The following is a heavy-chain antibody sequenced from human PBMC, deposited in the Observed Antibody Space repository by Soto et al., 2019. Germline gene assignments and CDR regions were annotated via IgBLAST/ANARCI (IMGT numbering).Heavy chain of an antibody. V-gene: IGHV1-69*13. CDR1: GGTFSSYA. CDR3: ARDLGHDYGDYGFDY. CDR2: IIPIFGTA. D-gene: IGHD4-17*01. Sequence: ASVKVSCKASGGTFSSYAISWVRQAPGQGLEWMGGIIPIFGTANYAQKFQGRVTITADESTSTAYMELSSLRSEDTAVYYCARDLGHDYGDYGFDYWGQGTLVTVSS. J-gene: IGHJ4*02.